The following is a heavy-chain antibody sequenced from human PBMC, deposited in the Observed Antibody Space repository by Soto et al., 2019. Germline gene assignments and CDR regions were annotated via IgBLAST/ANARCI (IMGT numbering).Heavy chain of an antibody. CDR1: GGSISSGGYY. CDR2: IYYSGST. D-gene: IGHD2-15*01. V-gene: IGHV4-31*03. CDR3: ARVNCSGGSCYSDYYYYYGMDV. Sequence: SETLSLTCTISGGSISSGGYYWSWIRQHPGKGLEWIGYIYYSGSTYYNPSLKSRVTISVDTSKNQFSLKLSSVTAADTAVYYCARVNCSGGSCYSDYYYYYGMDVWGQGTTVTVS. J-gene: IGHJ6*02.